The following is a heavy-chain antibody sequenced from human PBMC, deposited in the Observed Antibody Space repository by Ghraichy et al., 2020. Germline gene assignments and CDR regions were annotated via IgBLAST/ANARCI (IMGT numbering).Heavy chain of an antibody. J-gene: IGHJ4*02. CDR3: SRDSSGSRIFDY. Sequence: SETLSLTCTVSGVSIRSYYWSWIRQPPGKELEWLGHLYYTGSTNYNPTLKSRVTLSVDTSKNKFLLKLTSVTAADTAMYYCSRDSSGSRIFDYWGQGTLVTVSS. CDR1: GVSIRSYY. CDR2: LYYTGST. D-gene: IGHD5-18*01. V-gene: IGHV4-59*01.